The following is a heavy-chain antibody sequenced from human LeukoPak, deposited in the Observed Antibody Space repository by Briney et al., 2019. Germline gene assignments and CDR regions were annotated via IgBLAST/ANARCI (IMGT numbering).Heavy chain of an antibody. Sequence: GGSLRLSCTASGFTFGDYAMSWVRQAPGKGLEWVGFIRSKAYGGTTEYAASVKGRFTISRDDSKGIAYLQMNSLKTEDTAVYYCTRVTYSFFDYWGQGTLVTVSS. CDR2: IRSKAYGGTT. CDR3: TRVTYSFFDY. CDR1: GFTFGDYA. V-gene: IGHV3-49*04. D-gene: IGHD1-26*01. J-gene: IGHJ4*02.